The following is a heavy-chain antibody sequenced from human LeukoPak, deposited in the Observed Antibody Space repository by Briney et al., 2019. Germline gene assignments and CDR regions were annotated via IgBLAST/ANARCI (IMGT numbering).Heavy chain of an antibody. CDR1: GFTFSSYA. CDR3: AKDPYSNKDAFDI. CDR2: ISGSGGSA. Sequence: PGGSLRLSCAASGFTFSSYAMSWVRQAPGKGLEWVSAISGSGGSAYYADSVKGRFTISRDNSKNTLYLQMNSLRAEDTAVYYCAKDPYSNKDAFDIWGQGTMVTVSS. V-gene: IGHV3-23*01. D-gene: IGHD6-13*01. J-gene: IGHJ3*02.